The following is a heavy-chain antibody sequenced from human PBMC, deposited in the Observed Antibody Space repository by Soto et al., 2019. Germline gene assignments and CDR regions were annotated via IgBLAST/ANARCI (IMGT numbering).Heavy chain of an antibody. CDR1: GFTFNNYA. D-gene: IGHD6-19*01. CDR3: VKSRGSSGLYYFDD. J-gene: IGHJ4*02. CDR2: ISGSGLST. Sequence: EVQLLNSGGGLVQPGGSLALSCTASGFTFNNYALSWARQAPGKGLEWVPGISGSGLSTYYADLLRGRFSISRDSSTNTVHLQMNSLRAEDTALYYCVKSRGSSGLYYFDDWGQGTLVTVSS. V-gene: IGHV3-23*01.